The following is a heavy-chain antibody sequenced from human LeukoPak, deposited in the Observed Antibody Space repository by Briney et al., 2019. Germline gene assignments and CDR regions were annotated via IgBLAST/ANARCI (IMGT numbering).Heavy chain of an antibody. Sequence: GRSLRLSCAASGFTFDDYAMHWVRQAPGKGLEWVSGISWNSGSIGYADSVKGRFTISRDNAKNSLYLQMNSLRAEDTALYYCARSYRIFGVVSPLAVDYWGQGTLVTVSS. CDR2: ISWNSGSI. D-gene: IGHD3-3*01. J-gene: IGHJ4*02. CDR3: ARSYRIFGVVSPLAVDY. V-gene: IGHV3-9*01. CDR1: GFTFDDYA.